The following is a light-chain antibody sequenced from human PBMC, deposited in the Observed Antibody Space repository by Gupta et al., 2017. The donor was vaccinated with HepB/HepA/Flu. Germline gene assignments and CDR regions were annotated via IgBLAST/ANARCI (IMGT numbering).Light chain of an antibody. J-gene: IGKJ2*01. V-gene: IGKV3-20*01. CDR1: QSVSSKD. CDR3: QQYGSFPRT. Sequence: EIVLTQSPGTLSLSPGARATLSCRASQSVSSKDLAWYQQKPGQAPRLVIYGASSRATGISDRFSGSGSGTDFTLTISSLESEDFAVYYCQQYGSFPRTFGQGTKLEIK. CDR2: GAS.